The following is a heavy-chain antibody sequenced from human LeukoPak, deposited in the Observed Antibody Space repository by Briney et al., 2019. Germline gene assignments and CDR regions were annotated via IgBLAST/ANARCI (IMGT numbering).Heavy chain of an antibody. Sequence: GGSLRLSCTASGFTFNIFGMYWVRQAPGKGLEWVAFIRNDGTHEKYGDSVKGRFTISRDNSKNTLYLLMNSLRGEDTAIYYFAKDPENIVYSEGSFDYWGKGPWVSVSS. D-gene: IGHD2/OR15-2a*01. J-gene: IGHJ4*02. CDR1: GFTFNIFG. V-gene: IGHV3-30*02. CDR3: AKDPENIVYSEGSFDY. CDR2: IRNDGTHE.